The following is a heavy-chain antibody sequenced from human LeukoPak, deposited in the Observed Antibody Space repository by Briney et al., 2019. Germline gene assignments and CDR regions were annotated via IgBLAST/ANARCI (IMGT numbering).Heavy chain of an antibody. D-gene: IGHD2-2*02. CDR2: IKQDGSGK. J-gene: IGHJ4*02. V-gene: IGHV3-7*01. CDR1: GFTFSSYW. CDR3: ARDWVDCSSTSCYTDFDY. Sequence: GGSLRLSCAASGFTFSSYWMSWVRQAPGKGLEWVANIKQDGSGKYYVDSVKGRFTISRDNAKNSLYLQMNSLRAEDTAVYYCARDWVDCSSTSCYTDFDYWGQGTLVTVSS.